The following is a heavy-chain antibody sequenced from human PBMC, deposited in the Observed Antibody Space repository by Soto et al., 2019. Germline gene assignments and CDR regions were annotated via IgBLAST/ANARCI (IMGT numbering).Heavy chain of an antibody. CDR3: ARNPYARGGSWYAAY. D-gene: IGHD6-13*01. V-gene: IGHV3-23*01. CDR2: ISGSGGST. Sequence: GGSLILSCAASGFTFSSYAMSWVRQAPGKGLEWVSAISGSGGSTYYADSVKGRFTSSRDNSKNALYLQMNSLRAEGTAVYYCARNPYARGGSWYAAYWGQGSLVTVSS. J-gene: IGHJ4*02. CDR1: GFTFSSYA.